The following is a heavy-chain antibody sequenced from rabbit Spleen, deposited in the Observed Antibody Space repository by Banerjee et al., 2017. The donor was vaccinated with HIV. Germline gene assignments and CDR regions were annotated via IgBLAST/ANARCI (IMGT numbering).Heavy chain of an antibody. D-gene: IGHD3-1*01. CDR2: IDGGSSGST. CDR3: ARDGNPNIRYYFAL. Sequence: QSLEESGGGLVQPEGSLTLTCTASGFSFSGGYDMCWVRQAPGKGLEWIACIDGGSSGSTYYASWAKGRFTISKTSSTTVTLQMTSLTVADTATYFCARDGNPNIRYYFALWGPGTLVTVS. CDR1: GFSFSGGYD. J-gene: IGHJ4*01. V-gene: IGHV1S40*01.